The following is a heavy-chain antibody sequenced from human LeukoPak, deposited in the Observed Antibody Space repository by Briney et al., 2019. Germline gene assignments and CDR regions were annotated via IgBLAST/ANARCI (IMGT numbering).Heavy chain of an antibody. CDR1: GFTVSNNY. D-gene: IGHD3-10*02. CDR3: ARLFPPSLHYFDY. Sequence: GGSLRLSCAASGFTVSNNYVSWVRQAPGKGLEWVSVIYGGGATYYADSVKGRFTISRDNSKNTLYLQMNSLRAEDTAVYYCARLFPPSLHYFDYWGQGTLVTVSS. CDR2: IYGGGAT. J-gene: IGHJ4*02. V-gene: IGHV3-53*01.